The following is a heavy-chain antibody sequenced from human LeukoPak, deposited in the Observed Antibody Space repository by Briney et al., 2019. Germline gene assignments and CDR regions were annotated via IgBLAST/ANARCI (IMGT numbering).Heavy chain of an antibody. D-gene: IGHD5-12*01. CDR1: GGSFSGYY. CDR3: ARVIVATIRRAIHHTLGRHKWFDP. J-gene: IGHJ5*02. V-gene: IGHV4-34*01. CDR2: INHSGST. Sequence: SETLSLTCAVYGGSFSGYYWSWIRQPPGKGLEWIGEINHSGSTNYNPSLKSRVTISVDTSKNQFSLKLSSVTAADTAVNYCARVIVATIRRAIHHTLGRHKWFDPWGQGTLVTVSS.